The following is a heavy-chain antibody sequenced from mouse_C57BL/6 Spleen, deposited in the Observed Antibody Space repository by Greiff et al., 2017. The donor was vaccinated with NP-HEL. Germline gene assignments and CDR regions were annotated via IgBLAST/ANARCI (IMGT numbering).Heavy chain of an antibody. V-gene: IGHV1-53*01. J-gene: IGHJ2*01. CDR2: VNPSNGGT. CDR3: ARRDY. Sequence: QVQLKQPGTELVKPGASVKLSCKASGYTFTSYWMHWVKQRPGQGLEWIGNVNPSNGGTNYNEKFKSKSTLTAAKSSSTAYMQLRSLTSEDCAVDYCARRDYWGQGTTRTVSS. CDR1: GYTFTSYW.